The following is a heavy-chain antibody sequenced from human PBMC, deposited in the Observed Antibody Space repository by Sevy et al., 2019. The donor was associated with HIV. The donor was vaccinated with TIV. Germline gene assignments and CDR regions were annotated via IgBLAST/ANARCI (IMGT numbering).Heavy chain of an antibody. Sequence: GGSLRLSCEATGFTVSSNYMSWVRQAPGKGLEWVSVIYSGGSTYYADSVKGRFTISRDNSKNTLYLQMNSLRVEDTAVYYCAAGTSGYSHFDYWGQGTLVTVSS. CDR3: AAGTSGYSHFDY. D-gene: IGHD3-22*01. V-gene: IGHV3-53*01. CDR1: GFTVSSNY. CDR2: IYSGGST. J-gene: IGHJ4*02.